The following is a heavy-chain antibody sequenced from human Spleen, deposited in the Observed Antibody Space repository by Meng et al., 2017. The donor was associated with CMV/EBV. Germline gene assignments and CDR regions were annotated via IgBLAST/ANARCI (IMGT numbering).Heavy chain of an antibody. CDR1: GDSISSGYY. V-gene: IGHV4-38-2*02. CDR3: ARDRRGSSWYGPAGPLKPSVDWFDP. Sequence: SETLSLTCTVSGDSISSGYYWGWIRQPPGKGLEWIGSIYHSGSTYDNPSLKSRVTISVDKSKNQFSLKQSSVTAADTAVYYCARDRRGSSWYGPAGPLKPSVDWFDPWGQGTLVTVSS. D-gene: IGHD6-13*01. J-gene: IGHJ5*02. CDR2: IYHSGST.